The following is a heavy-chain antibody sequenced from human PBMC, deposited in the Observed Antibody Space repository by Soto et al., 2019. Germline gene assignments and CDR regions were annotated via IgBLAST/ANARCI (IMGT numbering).Heavy chain of an antibody. Sequence: VQLVESGGGLVKPGGSLRLSCAASGFTFSSYSMNWVRQAPGKGLEWVSSISRSAGNTYYADSVKGRFTISRDNAKNSMYLQMNSLRAEDTAVYYCARDQVPGLDAFDIWGQGTMVTVSS. CDR2: ISRSAGNT. J-gene: IGHJ3*02. CDR3: ARDQVPGLDAFDI. CDR1: GFTFSSYS. V-gene: IGHV3-21*01.